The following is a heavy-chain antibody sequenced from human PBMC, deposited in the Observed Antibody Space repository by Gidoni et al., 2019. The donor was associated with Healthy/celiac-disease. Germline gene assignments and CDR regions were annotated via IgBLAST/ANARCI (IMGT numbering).Heavy chain of an antibody. D-gene: IGHD3-16*01. V-gene: IGHV3-53*01. Sequence: EVQLVESGGGLIQPGGSLRLSCAASGFTVSSNYMSWVRQAPGTGLEWVSVIYSGGSTYYADSVKGRFTISRDNSKNTLYLQMNSLRAEDTAVYYCARGLEELWSYYFDYWGQGTLVTVSS. CDR2: IYSGGST. CDR3: ARGLEELWSYYFDY. CDR1: GFTVSSNY. J-gene: IGHJ4*02.